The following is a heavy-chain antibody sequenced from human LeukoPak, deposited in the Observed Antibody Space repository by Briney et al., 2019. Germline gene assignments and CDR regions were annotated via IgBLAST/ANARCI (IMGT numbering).Heavy chain of an antibody. V-gene: IGHV3-23*01. CDR3: AKVMNMIVVASIDS. D-gene: IGHD3-22*01. CDR2: IGGTGYST. CDR1: GFTFSSYG. J-gene: IGHJ4*02. Sequence: GGSLRLSCAASGFTFSSYGMSWDRQAPGKGLEWVSAIGGTGYSTYYADSVKGRFSISRDNSKNTLYLHMDSLRAEDTAVYYCAKVMNMIVVASIDSWGQGILVTVSS.